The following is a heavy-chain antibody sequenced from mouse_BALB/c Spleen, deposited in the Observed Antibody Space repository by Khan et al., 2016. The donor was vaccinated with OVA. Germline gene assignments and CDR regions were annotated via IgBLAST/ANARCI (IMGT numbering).Heavy chain of an antibody. Sequence: EVQLQESGPGLVKPSQSLSLTCTVTGYSITSDYAWNWIRQFPGNKLEWVGYISYNGSTNYNPSLKSRISITRDTSNTQFFLQLTSLTSEDTATYYSARSIMANWGQGTTLTVSS. CDR2: ISYNGST. V-gene: IGHV3-2*02. J-gene: IGHJ2*01. CDR3: ARSIMAN. CDR1: GYSITSDYA.